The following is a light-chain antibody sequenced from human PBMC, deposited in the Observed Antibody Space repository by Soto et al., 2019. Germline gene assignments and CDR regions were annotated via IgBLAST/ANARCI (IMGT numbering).Light chain of an antibody. CDR1: SSNIGSNT. J-gene: IGLJ1*01. CDR3: AAWDDSLSGRHV. V-gene: IGLV1-44*01. Sequence: QPVLTQPPSASGTPGQRVTISCSGSSSNIGSNTVNWFQQLPGTAPKLLIYSDNQRPSGVPGRFSGSKSGTSASLAISGLQSEDEADYYCAAWDDSLSGRHVFGTGTKLTVL. CDR2: SDN.